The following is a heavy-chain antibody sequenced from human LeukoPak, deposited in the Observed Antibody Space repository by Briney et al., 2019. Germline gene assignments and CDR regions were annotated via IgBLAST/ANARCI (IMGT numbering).Heavy chain of an antibody. J-gene: IGHJ4*02. D-gene: IGHD3-22*01. CDR3: ASYYYDSSGYYRDY. CDR1: GGSISSSSYY. V-gene: IGHV4-39*01. CDR2: IYYSGST. Sequence: SETLSLTCTVSGGSISSSSYYWGWIRQPPGKGLEWIGSIYYSGSTYYNPSLKSRVTISVDTSKNQFSLKLSSVTAADTAVYYCASYYYDSSGYYRDYWGQGTLVTVSS.